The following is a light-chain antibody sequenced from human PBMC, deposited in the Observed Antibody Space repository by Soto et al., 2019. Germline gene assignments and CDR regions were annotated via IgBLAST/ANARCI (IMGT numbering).Light chain of an antibody. CDR1: QSVSSIY. CDR2: GAS. J-gene: IGKJ1*01. V-gene: IGKV3-20*01. CDR3: QQYGSSSWT. Sequence: EIVLTQSPGTLSLSPGERATLSCRASQSVSSIYLAWYQHKPGQAPRLLIYGASSRATGIPDRFSGSWSGTDFTLTISRLEPEDVAVYYCQQYGSSSWTFGRGTTVEIK.